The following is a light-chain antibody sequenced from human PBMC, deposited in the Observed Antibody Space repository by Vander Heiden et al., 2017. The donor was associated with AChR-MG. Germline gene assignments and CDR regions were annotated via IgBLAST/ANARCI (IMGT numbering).Light chain of an antibody. Sequence: QSALTQPPAVSGCPGPSVTISCTGTSCDVGTYNRVSWYQQVPGTAPKLILYEVTKRPSGVPDRFSGSKSGNTASLTISGLQAEDETDYYCSSFTGSKTYVFGTGTKVTVL. J-gene: IGLJ1*01. CDR2: EVT. V-gene: IGLV2-18*02. CDR1: SCDVGTYNR. CDR3: SSFTGSKTYV.